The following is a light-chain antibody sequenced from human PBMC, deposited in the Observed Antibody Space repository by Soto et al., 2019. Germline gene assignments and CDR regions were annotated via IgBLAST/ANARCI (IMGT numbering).Light chain of an antibody. Sequence: DIQMTPSPSSLSASVGDRATITCRASQGIGGRLAWFQQTPGKAPQLLIYDASNLETGLPSRFSGSGSGTDSTSTISRLPPEDIASYYRQHYSHLITFGPGTRLDIK. CDR1: QGIGGR. V-gene: IGKV1-33*01. CDR3: QHYSHLIT. CDR2: DAS. J-gene: IGKJ5*01.